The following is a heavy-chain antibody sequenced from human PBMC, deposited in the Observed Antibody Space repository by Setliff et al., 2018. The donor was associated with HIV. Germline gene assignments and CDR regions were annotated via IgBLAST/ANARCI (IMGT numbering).Heavy chain of an antibody. CDR3: ARAGHYYDSSGTALDY. J-gene: IGHJ4*02. CDR2: IYPSGST. V-gene: IGHV4-4*07. CDR1: GGSISSYY. Sequence: SETLSLTCTVSGGSISSYYWSWIRQPAGKGLEWIGRIYPSGSTNYNPSLKSRVTMSVDTSKNQFSLKLNPVTAADTAVYYCARAGHYYDSSGTALDYRGQGTLVTVSS. D-gene: IGHD3-22*01.